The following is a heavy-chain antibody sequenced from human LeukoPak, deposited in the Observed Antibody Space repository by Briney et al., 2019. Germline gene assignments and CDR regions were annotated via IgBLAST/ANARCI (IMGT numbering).Heavy chain of an antibody. CDR1: RFIFSSYH. CDR3: ARDGDTIVVVPAAHFDY. V-gene: IGHV3-23*01. J-gene: IGHJ4*02. Sequence: GGSLRLSCAASRFIFSSYHMHWVRQPPGKGLEWVSAVSGSGDTTYYADSVKGRFTISRDNSKNTLYLQMNSLRAEDTAVYYCARDGDTIVVVPAAHFDYWGQGTLVTVSS. CDR2: VSGSGDTT. D-gene: IGHD2-2*01.